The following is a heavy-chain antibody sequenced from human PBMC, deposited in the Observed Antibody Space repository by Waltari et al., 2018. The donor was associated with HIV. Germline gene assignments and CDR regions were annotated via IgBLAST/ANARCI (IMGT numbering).Heavy chain of an antibody. CDR3: ARGVDTSVFHRFGY. Sequence: QVQLVESGGGVVQPGRSLRLSCAASGFTFRNYVIHWFRQAPGKGLDWVAFMSYDGNNEYYADSVKGRFTISRDNSENTLFLQMNSLRAEDTAVYDCARGVDTSVFHRFGYWGQGTLVTVSS. J-gene: IGHJ4*02. D-gene: IGHD2-15*01. V-gene: IGHV3-30*03. CDR2: MSYDGNNE. CDR1: GFTFRNYV.